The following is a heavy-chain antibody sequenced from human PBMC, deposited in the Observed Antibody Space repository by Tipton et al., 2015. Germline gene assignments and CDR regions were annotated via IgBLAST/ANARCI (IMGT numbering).Heavy chain of an antibody. Sequence: TLSLTCAVSGYSISSGYRWGWIRQPPGKGLEWIASIYHSGRTHYNPSLKSRVTISVDTSKNQFSLTLNSVTAADTAVYYCARDLEHGMDVWGQGTTVTVSS. CDR3: ARDLEHGMDV. D-gene: IGHD5-24*01. CDR1: GYSISSGYR. V-gene: IGHV4-38-2*02. CDR2: IYHSGRT. J-gene: IGHJ6*02.